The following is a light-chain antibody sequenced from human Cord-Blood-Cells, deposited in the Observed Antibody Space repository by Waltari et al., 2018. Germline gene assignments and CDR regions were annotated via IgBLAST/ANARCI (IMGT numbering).Light chain of an antibody. V-gene: IGLV2-14*01. CDR3: SSYTSSSTWV. CDR1: SSDVGGYNY. J-gene: IGLJ3*02. Sequence: HSALTQPPSVPGSPGQSITISRTGTSSDVGGYNYVSWYPQHPGKAPKLMIYDVSKRPSGVSNRFSGSKSGNTASLTISGLQAEDEADYYCSSYTSSSTWVFGGGTKLTVL. CDR2: DVS.